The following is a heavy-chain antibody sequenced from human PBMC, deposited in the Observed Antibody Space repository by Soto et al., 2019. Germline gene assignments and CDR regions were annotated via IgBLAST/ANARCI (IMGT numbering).Heavy chain of an antibody. CDR1: GFTFSSYG. D-gene: IGHD4-17*01. Sequence: QVQLVESGGGMVQPGRSLRLSCAASGFTFSSYGMHWVRQAPGKGLEWVAVIWYDGSNKYYADSVKGRFTISRDNSKNTLYLQMNSLRAEDTAVYYCARGGNDYGAFDIWGQGTMVTVSS. V-gene: IGHV3-33*01. CDR3: ARGGNDYGAFDI. J-gene: IGHJ3*02. CDR2: IWYDGSNK.